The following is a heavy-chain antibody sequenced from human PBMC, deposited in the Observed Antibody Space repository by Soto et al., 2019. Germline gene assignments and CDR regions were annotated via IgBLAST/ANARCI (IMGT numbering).Heavy chain of an antibody. D-gene: IGHD2-21*01. Sequence: EVQLLESGGGLVQPGGSLRLSCAASGFTFSDYSMSWVRQPPGKGLQWLSSISGTSGTRFSADSVRGRFTISRDNSKNTLYLHMTSLSPEDTAVYYCAKGGVKTVKDYWGQGTLVTVSS. CDR1: GFTFSDYS. CDR2: ISGTSGTR. CDR3: AKGGVKTVKDY. J-gene: IGHJ4*02. V-gene: IGHV3-23*01.